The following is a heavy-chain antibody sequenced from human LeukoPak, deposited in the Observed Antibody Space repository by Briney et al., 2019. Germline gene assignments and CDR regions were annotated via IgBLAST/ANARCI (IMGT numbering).Heavy chain of an antibody. V-gene: IGHV3-23*01. CDR1: GFTFSTYA. CDR3: AKGDYGDYKLIDY. J-gene: IGHJ4*02. Sequence: GGSLRLSCAASGFTFSTYAMSWVRQAPGKGLEWVSAISGGGDTTYYADSVKGRFTVSRDNSKNTLYVQMNSLRAEDTAVYYCAKGDYGDYKLIDYWGQGTLVTVSS. D-gene: IGHD4-17*01. CDR2: ISGGGDTT.